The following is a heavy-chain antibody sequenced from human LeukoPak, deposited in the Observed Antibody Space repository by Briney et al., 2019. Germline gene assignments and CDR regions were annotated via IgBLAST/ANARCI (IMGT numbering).Heavy chain of an antibody. CDR2: IKQDGSEK. CDR3: ARYHGGYFAY. CDR1: GFTFSVFW. Sequence: TGGSLRLSCAASGFTFSVFWMSWVRQAPGKGLEWVANIKQDGSEKYYVDSVKGRFTISRDNDNNSMYLQISSLRAEDTAVYYCARYHGGYFAYWGQGTLVTVSS. V-gene: IGHV3-7*01. J-gene: IGHJ4*02. D-gene: IGHD2-15*01.